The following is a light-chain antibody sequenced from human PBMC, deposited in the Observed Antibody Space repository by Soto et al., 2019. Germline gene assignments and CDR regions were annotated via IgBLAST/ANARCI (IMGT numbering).Light chain of an antibody. CDR2: EVT. Sequence: QSVLTQPASVSGSPGQSITISCTGTSSDVGGHNYVSWYQQHPGTAPKLMIYEVTNRPSGVSNRFSGSKSGNTASLTISGLQAEDEDDYYCSSYTSSTTIDVVFGGGTKVTVL. V-gene: IGLV2-14*01. J-gene: IGLJ2*01. CDR1: SSDVGGHNY. CDR3: SSYTSSTTIDVV.